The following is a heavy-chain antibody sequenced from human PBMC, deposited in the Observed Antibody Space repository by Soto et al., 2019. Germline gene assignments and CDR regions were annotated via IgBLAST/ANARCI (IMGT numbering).Heavy chain of an antibody. V-gene: IGHV3-48*03. CDR1: GFTFSSYE. CDR2: IGTSGKTI. CDR3: ARDPAIFSGKFDYGLDV. Sequence: EVQLVESGGGLVQAGGSLRLFCAVSGFTFSSYEMNWVRQAPWKGLEWVSYIGTSGKTIYYADSVRGRFTISRDNAKNSLYLQMNSLRAEDTAVYFCARDPAIFSGKFDYGLDVWGRGTTVTVSS. D-gene: IGHD5-18*01. J-gene: IGHJ6*02.